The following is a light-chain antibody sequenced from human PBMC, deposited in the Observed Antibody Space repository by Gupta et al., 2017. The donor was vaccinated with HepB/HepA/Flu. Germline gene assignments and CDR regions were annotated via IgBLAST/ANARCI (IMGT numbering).Light chain of an antibody. Sequence: DIVMTQSPLSLPVTPGEPASISCRSNQSRLHSNGFNYLDWYLQKPGQAPQLLIYLVSERAYGVPDRFSGGGGGTDFALKISSGEADDVGVYYCRQKLQTPLTFGGGTXVEIK. CDR1: QSRLHSNGFNY. V-gene: IGKV2-28*01. CDR3: RQKLQTPLT. J-gene: IGKJ4*01. CDR2: LVS.